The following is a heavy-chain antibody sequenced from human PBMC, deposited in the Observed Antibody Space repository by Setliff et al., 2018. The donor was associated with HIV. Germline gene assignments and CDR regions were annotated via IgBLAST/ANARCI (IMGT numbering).Heavy chain of an antibody. CDR1: GYSFSSYW. Sequence: PGESLKISCKGSGYSFSSYWIGWVRQMPGKGLEWMGIIYPGDSDTRYSPSIQGQVTISADKSINTAYLQWSSQQASDTAIYFCTRQTREAPYYFDYWGQGTLVTV. CDR3: TRQTREAPYYFDY. CDR2: IYPGDSDT. V-gene: IGHV5-51*01. J-gene: IGHJ4*02.